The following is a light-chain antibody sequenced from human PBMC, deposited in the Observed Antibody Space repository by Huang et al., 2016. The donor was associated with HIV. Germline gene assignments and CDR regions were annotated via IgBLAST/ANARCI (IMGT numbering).Light chain of an antibody. CDR2: ATS. Sequence: IQLTQSPSSLSVSVGDRVTITCRASQVISNYLAWYQQKPGKAPKLLIFATSTLQSGVPSRFSGSGSGAYFTLSIASLQPEDSATYYCQQLSAYPLTFGGGTKVEI. V-gene: IGKV1-9*01. J-gene: IGKJ4*01. CDR3: QQLSAYPLT. CDR1: QVISNY.